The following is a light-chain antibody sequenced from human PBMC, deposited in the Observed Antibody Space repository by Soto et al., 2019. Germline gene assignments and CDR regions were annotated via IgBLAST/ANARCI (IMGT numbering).Light chain of an antibody. J-gene: IGKJ1*01. CDR1: QSVSTS. Sequence: IVLTQSPATLSLSPGERAALSCRASQSVSTSLAWYQHKPGQAPRLFIYDASKRAPGIPARFSGSGSGTDFTLTISSLEPEDFAVYYCQVRDVWPSFGQGTKEEIK. V-gene: IGKV3-11*01. CDR3: QVRDVWPS. CDR2: DAS.